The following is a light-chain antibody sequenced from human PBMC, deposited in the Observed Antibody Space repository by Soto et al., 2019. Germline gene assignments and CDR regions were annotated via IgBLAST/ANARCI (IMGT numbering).Light chain of an antibody. CDR2: AAS. J-gene: IGKJ4*01. V-gene: IGKV1-39*01. CDR3: QQSYSAPLT. Sequence: DIQMTQSPSSLSASVGDRVTITCRASQTINKYLNWYQQRPGKAPKPLIYAASSLQSGVPSRFSGSGSGTDFTLTIRSLQPEDIATYYCQQSYSAPLTFGGGTKVDIK. CDR1: QTINKY.